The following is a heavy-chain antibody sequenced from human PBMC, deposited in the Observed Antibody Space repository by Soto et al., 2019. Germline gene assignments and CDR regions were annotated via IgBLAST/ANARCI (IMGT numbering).Heavy chain of an antibody. Sequence: SLSCAASGFTFSSYGMHWVRQAPGKGLEWVALILYDGSNKYYADSVKGRFTISRDNSKNTLYLQMNSLRAEDTAVYYCAKDRGALRWSGEHYYFDYWGQGTLVTVSS. D-gene: IGHD3-10*01. CDR1: GFTFSSYG. V-gene: IGHV3-30*18. CDR3: AKDRGALRWSGEHYYFDY. CDR2: ILYDGSNK. J-gene: IGHJ4*02.